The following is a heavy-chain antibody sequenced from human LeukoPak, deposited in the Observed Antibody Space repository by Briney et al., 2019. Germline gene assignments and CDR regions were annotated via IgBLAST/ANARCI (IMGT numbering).Heavy chain of an antibody. D-gene: IGHD5-24*01. CDR2: LYSDGNT. CDR3: ARRVDPLAANSWSL. Sequence: PGGSLILSCSTSGFTLITNDWTEVVQAPGKGLEWVSVLYSDGNTKYADSVQGRFTISRDNSKNNLYLEMNSLSPDDTAVYYCARRVDPLAANSWSLGGQGNLVPVSS. J-gene: IGHJ4*02. CDR1: GFTLITND. V-gene: IGHV3-53*01.